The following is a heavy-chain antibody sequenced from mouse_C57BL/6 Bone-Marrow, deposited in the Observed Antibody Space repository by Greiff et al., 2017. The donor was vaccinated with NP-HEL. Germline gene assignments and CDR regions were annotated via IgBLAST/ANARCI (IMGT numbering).Heavy chain of an antibody. Sequence: QVHVKQSGPELVKPGASVKISCKASGYAFSSSWMNWVKQRPGKGLEWIGRIYPGDGDTNYNGKFKGKATLTADKSSSTAYMQLSSLTSEDSAVYFCARRTVVARNYFDYWGQGTTLTVSS. D-gene: IGHD1-1*01. CDR1: GYAFSSSW. CDR3: ARRTVVARNYFDY. V-gene: IGHV1-82*01. CDR2: IYPGDGDT. J-gene: IGHJ2*01.